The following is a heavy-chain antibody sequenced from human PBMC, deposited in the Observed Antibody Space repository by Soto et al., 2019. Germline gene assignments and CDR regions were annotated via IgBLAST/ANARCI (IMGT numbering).Heavy chain of an antibody. Sequence: GGSLRLACAASGFTVSSNYMSWVRQAPGKGLEWVSVIYSGGSTYYADSVKGRFTISRHNSKNTLYLQMNSLRAEDTAVYYCARVCITMVRGVATQDAFDIWGQGTMVTVS. CDR1: GFTVSSNY. CDR2: IYSGGST. V-gene: IGHV3-53*04. D-gene: IGHD3-10*01. CDR3: ARVCITMVRGVATQDAFDI. J-gene: IGHJ3*02.